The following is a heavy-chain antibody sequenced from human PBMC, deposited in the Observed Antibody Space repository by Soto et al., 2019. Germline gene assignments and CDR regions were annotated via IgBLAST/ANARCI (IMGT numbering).Heavy chain of an antibody. D-gene: IGHD3-10*01. J-gene: IGHJ4*02. CDR3: ANTWRGLGTYYQVDY. CDR2: ISGDGANT. Sequence: EVQLLESGGGLVQPGGSLRLSCAASGFTFSKFAMSWVRKPPGKGLEWVSGISGDGANTFYADSVKGRLTISRDNSRNTLYLQLNSLRADDTAVYYCANTWRGLGTYYQVDYWGQGTLVTVSS. V-gene: IGHV3-23*01. CDR1: GFTFSKFA.